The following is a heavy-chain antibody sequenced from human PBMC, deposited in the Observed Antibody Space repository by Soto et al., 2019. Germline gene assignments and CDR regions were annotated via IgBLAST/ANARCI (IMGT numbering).Heavy chain of an antibody. CDR1: GDSVSSNSAA. Sequence: PSQTLSLTCAISGDSVSSNSAAWNWIRQSPSRGLEWLGRTYYRSKWYNDYAVSVKSRITINPDTSKNQFSLQLNSVTPEDTAVYYCARERRYCSGGSCYSTKYYYYGMDVWGQGTTVTVSS. CDR3: ARERRYCSGGSCYSTKYYYYGMDV. CDR2: TYYRSKWYN. V-gene: IGHV6-1*01. J-gene: IGHJ6*02. D-gene: IGHD2-15*01.